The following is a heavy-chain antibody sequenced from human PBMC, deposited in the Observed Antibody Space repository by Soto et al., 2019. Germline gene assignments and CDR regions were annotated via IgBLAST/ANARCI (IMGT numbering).Heavy chain of an antibody. V-gene: IGHV3-23*01. J-gene: IGHJ6*02. D-gene: IGHD3-3*01. CDR1: GFSFSSYA. CDR2: ISGSGGST. CDR3: AKAVTISGSFYYGMDV. Sequence: GGSLRLSCAASGFSFSSYAMSWVRQAPGKGLEWVSAISGSGGSTYYADSVKGRFTISRDNSKNRMYLQVHSLRAEDTAAYYCAKAVTISGSFYYGMDVWGQGTTVTVS.